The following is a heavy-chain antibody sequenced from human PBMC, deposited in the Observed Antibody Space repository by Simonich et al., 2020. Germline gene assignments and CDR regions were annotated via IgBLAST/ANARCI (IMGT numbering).Heavy chain of an antibody. Sequence: GGGLVQPGGSLRLSCAASGFTFSSYAMSWVRQAPGKGLKWVSAISGSGGSTYYADSVKGRFTLSRDNSKNTLYLQMNSLRAEDTAVYYCAKDLGERITMIVVVIDAFDIWGQGTMVTVSS. D-gene: IGHD3-22*01. CDR3: AKDLGERITMIVVVIDAFDI. J-gene: IGHJ3*02. CDR2: ISGSGGST. CDR1: GFTFSSYA. V-gene: IGHV3-23*01.